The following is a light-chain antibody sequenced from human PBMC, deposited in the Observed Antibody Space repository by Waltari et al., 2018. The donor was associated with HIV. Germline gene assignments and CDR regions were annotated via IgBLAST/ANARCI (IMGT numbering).Light chain of an antibody. CDR1: KKIGTY. CDR2: SAS. CDR3: QHAESFPHT. V-gene: IGKV1-12*01. J-gene: IGKJ4*01. Sequence: DIQMTQSPSSVSASVGDGVTITCRANKKIGTYLAWLQQKLGRAPQLLMYSASRLQDCVPPRFSGSGSGTNFTLTITNLQPEDFATYYCQHAESFPHTFGGGTDV.